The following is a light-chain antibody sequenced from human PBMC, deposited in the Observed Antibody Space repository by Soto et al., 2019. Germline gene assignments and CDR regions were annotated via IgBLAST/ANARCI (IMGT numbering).Light chain of an antibody. J-gene: IGKJ1*01. CDR2: DAS. CDR3: QQYHSYPLT. V-gene: IGKV1-8*01. CDR1: QDISSY. Sequence: IRMTQSPSSFSASTGDRVTITCRASQDISSYLAWYQQKPGKAPKFLMYDASTLQSGVPSRFSGSGSGTDFTLTISSLQSEDFATYYCQQYHSYPLTFGQGTKVEIK.